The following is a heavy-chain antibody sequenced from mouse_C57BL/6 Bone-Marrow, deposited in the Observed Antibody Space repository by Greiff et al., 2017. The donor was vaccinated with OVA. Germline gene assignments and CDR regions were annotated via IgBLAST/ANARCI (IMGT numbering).Heavy chain of an antibody. D-gene: IGHD1-1*01. CDR3: EKEGSSDAMDY. J-gene: IGHJ4*01. CDR2: IDPSDSYT. Sequence: QVQLQQPGAELVMPGASVKLSCKASGYTFTSYWMHWVKQRPGQGLEWIGEIDPSDSYTNYNQKFKGKSTLTVDKSSSTAYMQLSSLTSEDSAVYYCEKEGSSDAMDYWGQGTSVTVSA. CDR1: GYTFTSYW. V-gene: IGHV1-69*01.